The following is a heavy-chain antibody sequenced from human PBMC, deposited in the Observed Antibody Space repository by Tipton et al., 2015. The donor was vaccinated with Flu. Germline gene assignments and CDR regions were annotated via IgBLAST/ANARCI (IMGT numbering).Heavy chain of an antibody. CDR1: GGSISSGGYY. CDR3: ARATLYYYGSGTSYYFDY. V-gene: IGHV4-31*03. Sequence: TLSLTCTVSGGSISSGGYYWSWIRQHPGKGLEWIGYIYYSGSTYYNPSLKSRVTISVDTSKNQFSLKLSSVTAADTAVYYCARATLYYYGSGTSYYFDYWGPGTLVTVSS. CDR2: IYYSGST. D-gene: IGHD3-10*01. J-gene: IGHJ4*02.